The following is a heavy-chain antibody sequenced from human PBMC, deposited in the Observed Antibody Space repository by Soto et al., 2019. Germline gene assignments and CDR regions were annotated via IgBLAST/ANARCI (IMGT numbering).Heavy chain of an antibody. D-gene: IGHD6-13*01. CDR2: IYYSGST. V-gene: IGHV4-59*01. J-gene: IGHJ4*02. Sequence: PSETLSLTCTVSGGSISSYYWSWIRQPPGKGLEWIGYIYYSGSTNYNPSLKSRVTISVDTSKNQFSLKLSSVTAADTAVYYCARGLYSSSWYDYWGQGTLVTSPQ. CDR1: GGSISSYY. CDR3: ARGLYSSSWYDY.